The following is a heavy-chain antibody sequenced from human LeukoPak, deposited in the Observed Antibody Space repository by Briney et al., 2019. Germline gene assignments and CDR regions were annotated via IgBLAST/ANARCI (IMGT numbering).Heavy chain of an antibody. V-gene: IGHV3-43*02. CDR2: ISGDGGST. D-gene: IGHD2-2*01. CDR3: AKDISRNFVVVPAADY. CDR1: GFTFDDYA. Sequence: GGSLRLSCAASGFTFDDYAMHWVRQPPGKSLDWVSLISGDGGSTYYADSVKGRFTVSRDNSKNSLYLQMNSLRTEDTALYYCAKDISRNFVVVPAADYWGQGTLVTVSS. J-gene: IGHJ4*02.